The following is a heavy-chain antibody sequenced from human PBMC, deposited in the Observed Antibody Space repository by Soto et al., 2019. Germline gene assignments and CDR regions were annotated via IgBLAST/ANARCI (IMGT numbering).Heavy chain of an antibody. CDR3: ARDDCSGGSCYSVDI. CDR2: IYHSGST. Sequence: QVQLQESGPGLVKPSGTLSLTCAVSGGSISSINWLIWVRQPPGKGLEWIGEIYHSGSTNYNPSLRNCVNISVDKSQKQFSLKFLSMTAADPAVYYYARDDCSGGSCYSVDIWGQGTMVTVSS. CDR1: GGSISSINW. D-gene: IGHD2-15*01. J-gene: IGHJ3*02. V-gene: IGHV4-4*02.